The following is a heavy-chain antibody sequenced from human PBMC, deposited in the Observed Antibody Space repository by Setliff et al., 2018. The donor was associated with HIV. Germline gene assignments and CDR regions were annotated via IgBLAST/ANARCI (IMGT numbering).Heavy chain of an antibody. CDR2: IIPIFGIA. V-gene: IGHV1-69*05. CDR3: ARVGSYWTQFDY. CDR1: GGTFRKYA. J-gene: IGHJ4*01. D-gene: IGHD2-15*01. Sequence: ASVKVSCKASGGTFRKYAISWVRQAPGQGLEWMGGIIPIFGIANYAQKFQGRVTITTDESTNTAYMELSSLRSEDTAVYYCARVGSYWTQFDYWGQGTLVTVS.